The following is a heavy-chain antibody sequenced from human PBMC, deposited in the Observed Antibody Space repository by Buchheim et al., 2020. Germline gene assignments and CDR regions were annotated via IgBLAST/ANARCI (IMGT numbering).Heavy chain of an antibody. CDR3: ARMGLDYGDDGRYYYYYGMDV. Sequence: QVQLVESGGGVVQPGRSLRLSCAASGFTFSSYAMHWVRQAPGKGLEWVAVISYDGSNKYYADSVKGRFTISRENSKNTLYLQMNSLRAEDTAVYYCARMGLDYGDDGRYYYYYGMDVWGQGTT. V-gene: IGHV3-30*04. D-gene: IGHD4-17*01. CDR1: GFTFSSYA. CDR2: ISYDGSNK. J-gene: IGHJ6*02.